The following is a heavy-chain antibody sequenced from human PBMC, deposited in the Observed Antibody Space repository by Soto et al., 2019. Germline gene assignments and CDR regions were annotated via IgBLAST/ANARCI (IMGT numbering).Heavy chain of an antibody. D-gene: IGHD1-1*01. Sequence: EVQLLESGGGLVQPGGSLRLSCAASGFTFSNSGMSWVRQAPGKGLEWVSGISGGAGTTYYAESVKGRFTISRANSKKTWYLQMTSLRPEDTAVFYWAGLVWNIPPFGSGGQGTLVTVPS. J-gene: IGHJ4*02. CDR1: GFTFSNSG. CDR3: AGLVWNIPPFGS. CDR2: ISGGAGTT. V-gene: IGHV3-23*01.